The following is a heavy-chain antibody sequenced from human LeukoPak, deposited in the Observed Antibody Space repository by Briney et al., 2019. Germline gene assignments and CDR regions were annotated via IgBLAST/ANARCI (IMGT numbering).Heavy chain of an antibody. V-gene: IGHV3-33*06. D-gene: IGHD2-2*01. CDR3: AKASLVVPAGGDLVSAHYFDY. Sequence: PGGSLRLSCAASGFTFSSYGMHWVRQAPGKGMEWVAVIWYDGSKKYYADSVKGRFTISRDNSKNTLYLQMNSLRAEDTAVYYCAKASLVVPAGGDLVSAHYFDYWGQGTLVTVSS. CDR2: IWYDGSKK. CDR1: GFTFSSYG. J-gene: IGHJ4*02.